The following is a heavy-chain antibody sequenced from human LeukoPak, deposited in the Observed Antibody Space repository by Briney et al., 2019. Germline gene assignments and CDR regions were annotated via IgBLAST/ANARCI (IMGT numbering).Heavy chain of an antibody. CDR2: INHSGST. J-gene: IGHJ4*02. Sequence: SETLSLTCAVYGGSFSGYYWSWIRQPPGKGLEWIGEINHSGSTNYNPSLRSRVTISVDTSKNQFSLKLSSVTAADTAVYYCARGDDGSGSSCYFDYWGQGTLVTVSS. V-gene: IGHV4-34*01. CDR1: GGSFSGYY. CDR3: ARGDDGSGSSCYFDY. D-gene: IGHD3-10*01.